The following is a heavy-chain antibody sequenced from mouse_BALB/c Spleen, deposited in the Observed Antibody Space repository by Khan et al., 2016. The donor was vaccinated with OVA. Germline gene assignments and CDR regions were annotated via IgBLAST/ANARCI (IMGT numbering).Heavy chain of an antibody. J-gene: IGHJ4*01. CDR1: GYSITSDFA. V-gene: IGHV3-2*02. CDR3: ARDCGRGLMDY. CDR2: ISYSGSI. D-gene: IGHD3-1*01. Sequence: EVQLQESGPGLVKPSQSLSLTCTVTGYSITSDFAWNWIRQFPGNKLEWMGYISYSGSISYNPSLKSRISITRDTSKNQFFLQLNSVTTEDTATYYFARDCGRGLMDYWGQGTSVTVSS.